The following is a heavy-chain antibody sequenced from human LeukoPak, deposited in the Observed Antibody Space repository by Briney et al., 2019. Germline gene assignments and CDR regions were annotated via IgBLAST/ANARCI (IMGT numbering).Heavy chain of an antibody. CDR2: IASSGLNT. Sequence: LTGGSLRLSCAASGFIFRDAAMTWVRQAPGKGLEWVSLIASSGLNTYYADSVRGRFTISRDNSKNTLSLQMNSLRVEDTAIYYCARDIELSTWGRGTLVTVSS. J-gene: IGHJ3*01. CDR1: GFIFRDAA. D-gene: IGHD5-12*01. V-gene: IGHV3-23*01. CDR3: ARDIELST.